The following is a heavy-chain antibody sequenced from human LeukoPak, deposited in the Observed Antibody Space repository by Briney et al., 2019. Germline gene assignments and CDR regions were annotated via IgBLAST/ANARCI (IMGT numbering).Heavy chain of an antibody. CDR1: GGSISSTSYF. CDR2: VYYTGST. V-gene: IGHV4-39*01. CDR3: ARLSLRFCSTTSCKAIDY. J-gene: IGHJ4*02. D-gene: IGHD2-2*01. Sequence: SETLSLTCSVSGGSISSTSYFWGWIRQPPGKGLEWLGSVYYTGSTYYSPSLKSRLAISIDTSKNQFSLKLSSVTAADTAVYYCARLSLRFCSTTSCKAIDYWGQGTLVTVSS.